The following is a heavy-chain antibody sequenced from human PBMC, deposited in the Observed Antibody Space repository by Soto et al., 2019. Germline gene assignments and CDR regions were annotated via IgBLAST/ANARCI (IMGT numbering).Heavy chain of an antibody. Sequence: GGSLRLSCAASGFTFSSYSMNWVRQAPGKGLEWVSSISSSSSYIYYADSVKGRFTISRDNAKNSLYLQMNSLRAEDTAVYYCASPLYCSSTSCYGINYGMDVWGQGTTVTVSS. V-gene: IGHV3-21*01. D-gene: IGHD2-2*01. CDR2: ISSSSSYI. CDR1: GFTFSSYS. J-gene: IGHJ6*02. CDR3: ASPLYCSSTSCYGINYGMDV.